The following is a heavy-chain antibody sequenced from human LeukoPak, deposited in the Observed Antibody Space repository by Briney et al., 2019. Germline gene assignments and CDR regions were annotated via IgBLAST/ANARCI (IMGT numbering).Heavy chain of an antibody. J-gene: IGHJ4*02. D-gene: IGHD1-26*01. CDR2: ISTSGRTI. V-gene: IGHV3-48*04. CDR3: ARDPLGAQFDY. CDR1: GFTFSAYS. Sequence: GGSLRLSCAASGFTFSAYSMNWVRQAPGKGLEWISYISTSGRTIFYADSVKGRFTISRDNAKNSLYLQMNSLRAEDTAVYYCARDPLGAQFDYWGQGTLVTVSS.